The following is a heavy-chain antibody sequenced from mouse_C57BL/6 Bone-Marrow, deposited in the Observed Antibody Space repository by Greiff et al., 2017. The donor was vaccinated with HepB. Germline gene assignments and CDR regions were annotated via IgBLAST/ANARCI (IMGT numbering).Heavy chain of an antibody. CDR1: GYSFTGYY. Sequence: EVQWVESGPELVKPGASVKISCKASGYSFTGYYMNWVKQSPEKSLEWIGEINPSTGGTTYNQKFKAKAKLTVDKSSSTAYMQLKSLTSEDSAVYYCARKGYYGSSYFDYWGQGTTLTVSS. J-gene: IGHJ2*01. CDR2: INPSTGGT. V-gene: IGHV1-42*01. CDR3: ARKGYYGSSYFDY. D-gene: IGHD1-1*01.